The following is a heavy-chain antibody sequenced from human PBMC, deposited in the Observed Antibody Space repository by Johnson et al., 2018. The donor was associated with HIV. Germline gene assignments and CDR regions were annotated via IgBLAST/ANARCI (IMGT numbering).Heavy chain of an antibody. CDR1: GFTFDNYW. CDR3: ARDGIYSSPLDAFDI. CDR2: IKEDGSED. D-gene: IGHD6-13*01. V-gene: IGHV3-7*05. Sequence: EVQLVESGGGLVQPGGSLRLSCTASGFTFDNYWMSWVRQAPGKGLQWLANIKEDGSEDYYADSLKGRFTISRDNAQRSLYLQMDNLRAEDSAVYYCARDGIYSSPLDAFDIWGQGTMVTVSS. J-gene: IGHJ3*02.